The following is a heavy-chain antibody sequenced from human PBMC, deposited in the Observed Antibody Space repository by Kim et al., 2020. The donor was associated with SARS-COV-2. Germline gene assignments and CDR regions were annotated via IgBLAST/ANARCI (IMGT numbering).Heavy chain of an antibody. V-gene: IGHV3-30*18. CDR1: GFTFSSYG. CDR2: ISYDGSNK. CDR3: AKDKADIVVVPAAMRRDY. J-gene: IGHJ4*02. Sequence: GGSLRLSCAASGFTFSSYGMHWVRQAPGKGLEWVAVISYDGSNKYYADSVKGRFTISRDNSKNTLYLQMNSLRAEDTAVYYCAKDKADIVVVPAAMRRDYWGQGTLVTVSS. D-gene: IGHD2-2*01.